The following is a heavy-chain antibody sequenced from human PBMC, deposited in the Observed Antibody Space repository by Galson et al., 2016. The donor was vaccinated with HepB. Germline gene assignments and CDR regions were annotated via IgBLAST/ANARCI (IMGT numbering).Heavy chain of an antibody. CDR2: IYPGDSDT. CDR3: ARFYESIGYCDY. J-gene: IGHJ4*02. Sequence: QSGAEVKKPGESLKISCKGSGYTFTRYWIGWVRQMPGKGLESMGIIYPGDSDTRYSPSFQGQVTMSADKSISTAYLQWSSLKAADTATYYCARFYESIGYCDYWGQGTLVTVSS. CDR1: GYTFTRYW. D-gene: IGHD3-22*01. V-gene: IGHV5-51*01.